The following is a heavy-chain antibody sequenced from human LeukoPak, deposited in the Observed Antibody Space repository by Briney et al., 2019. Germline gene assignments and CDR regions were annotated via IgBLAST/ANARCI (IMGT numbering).Heavy chain of an antibody. D-gene: IGHD1-26*01. CDR3: ARGSKMLGYNWFDP. CDR1: GGSISSYY. V-gene: IGHV4-59*01. Sequence: SETLSLTRTVSGGSISSYYWSWIRQPPGKGLEWIGNIYYSGSTNYNPSLKSRVTISVDTSKNQFSLKLSSVTAADTAVYYCARGSKMLGYNWFDPWGQGTLVTVSS. J-gene: IGHJ5*02. CDR2: IYYSGST.